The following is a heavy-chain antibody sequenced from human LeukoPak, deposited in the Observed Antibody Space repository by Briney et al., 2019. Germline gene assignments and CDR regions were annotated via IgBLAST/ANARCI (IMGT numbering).Heavy chain of an antibody. D-gene: IGHD3-10*01. CDR2: INPNSGGT. Sequence: ASVKVSCKASGFTFTTSAVQWVRQTRGQRLEWMGWINPNSGGTNFAQKFLGRVTMTRDTSISTAYMELSRLRSDDTAVYYCARDRSYYGSRYDAFDIWGQGTMATVSS. CDR1: GFTFTTSA. J-gene: IGHJ3*02. CDR3: ARDRSYYGSRYDAFDI. V-gene: IGHV1-2*02.